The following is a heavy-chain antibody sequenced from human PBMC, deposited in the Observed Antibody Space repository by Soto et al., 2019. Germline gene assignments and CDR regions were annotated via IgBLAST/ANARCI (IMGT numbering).Heavy chain of an antibody. Sequence: ASVKVSCKASGGTFSSYGISWVRQAPGQGLEWMGWISAYNGNTNYAQKLQGRVTMTTDTSTSTAYMELRSLRSDDTAVYYCARVGTYYDFWSGYPSWFDPWGQGTLVTVSS. D-gene: IGHD3-3*01. CDR3: ARVGTYYDFWSGYPSWFDP. V-gene: IGHV1-18*01. CDR2: ISAYNGNT. J-gene: IGHJ5*02. CDR1: GGTFSSYG.